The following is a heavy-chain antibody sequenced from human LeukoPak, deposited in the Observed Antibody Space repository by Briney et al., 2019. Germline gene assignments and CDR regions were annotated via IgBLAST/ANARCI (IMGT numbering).Heavy chain of an antibody. CDR3: ARGERWLLPPTDY. D-gene: IGHD5-24*01. Sequence: GGSLRLSCAASGFSFSSYEMNWVRQAPGKGLEWVSYISSSGSTKYYADSVKGRFTISRDNARNSLYLQMNRLRADDTAVYYCARGERWLLPPTDYWGQGTLVTVSS. V-gene: IGHV3-48*03. J-gene: IGHJ4*02. CDR1: GFSFSSYE. CDR2: ISSSGSTK.